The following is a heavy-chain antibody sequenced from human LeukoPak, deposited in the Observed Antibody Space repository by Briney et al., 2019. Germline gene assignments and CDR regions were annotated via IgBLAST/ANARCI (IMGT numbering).Heavy chain of an antibody. J-gene: IGHJ6*02. Sequence: SETLSLTCTVSGGSITNYYWSWIRQPAGKGLEWIGRIYTNEITNYNPSLKSRVTMSVGTSKNQFSLNLSSVTAADTAVYYCARSAYFDWLLDPYGMDVWGQGTTVTVSS. CDR3: ARSAYFDWLLDPYGMDV. D-gene: IGHD3-9*01. CDR2: IYTNEIT. CDR1: GGSITNYY. V-gene: IGHV4-4*07.